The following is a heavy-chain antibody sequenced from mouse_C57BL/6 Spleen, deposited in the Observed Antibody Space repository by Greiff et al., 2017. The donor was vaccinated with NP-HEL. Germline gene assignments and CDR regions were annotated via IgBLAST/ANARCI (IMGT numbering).Heavy chain of an antibody. J-gene: IGHJ4*01. CDR2: INPGSGST. D-gene: IGHD3-3*01. Sequence: QVQLKQPGAELVKPGASVRISSKAPATPFPGSWITGVKQRPGQGLEWIEDINPGSGSTNYNEKFKSKATLTVDTSSSTAYMQLSSLTSEDSAVYYCARGDSSEAMDYWGQGTSVTVSS. CDR3: ARGDSSEAMDY. CDR1: ATPFPGSW. V-gene: IGHV1-55*01.